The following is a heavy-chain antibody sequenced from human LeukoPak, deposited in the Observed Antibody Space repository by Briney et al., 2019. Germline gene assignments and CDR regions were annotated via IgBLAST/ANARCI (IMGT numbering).Heavy chain of an antibody. D-gene: IGHD6-19*01. Sequence: ASVKVSCKASGYTFTGYYIHWVRQAPGQGLEWMGRINPNSGGTNYAQKFQGRVTMTRDTSISTAYMELSRPRSDDTAVYYCARPGYSSGSFDYWGQGTLVTVSS. V-gene: IGHV1-2*06. CDR2: INPNSGGT. CDR3: ARPGYSSGSFDY. CDR1: GYTFTGYY. J-gene: IGHJ4*02.